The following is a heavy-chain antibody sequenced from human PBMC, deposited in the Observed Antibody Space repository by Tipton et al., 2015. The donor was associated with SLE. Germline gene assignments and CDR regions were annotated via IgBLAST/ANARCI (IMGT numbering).Heavy chain of an antibody. CDR3: ARDGETEAFDI. Sequence: SLRLSCAASGFTFSSYGIHWVRQAPGKGLEWVAVIWYDGSDKYYADSVKGRFTISRDNSKNTLYLQMKSLRAEDTAVYYCARDGETEAFDIWGQGTMVTVSS. J-gene: IGHJ3*02. CDR2: IWYDGSDK. V-gene: IGHV3-33*01. CDR1: GFTFSSYG. D-gene: IGHD3-10*01.